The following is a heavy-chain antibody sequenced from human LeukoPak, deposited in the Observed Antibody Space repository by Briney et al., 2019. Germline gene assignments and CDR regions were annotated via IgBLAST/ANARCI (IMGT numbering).Heavy chain of an antibody. Sequence: ASVKVSCKASGYTFTTYAMHWVRQAPGQRLEWMGWISAGNGNTKYSQKFQDRVTITRDTSASTAYMELSSLTSEDTAVYYCASSGSGWYVAINYWGQGTLVTVSS. CDR3: ASSGSGWYVAINY. CDR2: ISAGNGNT. D-gene: IGHD6-19*01. V-gene: IGHV1-3*01. J-gene: IGHJ4*02. CDR1: GYTFTTYA.